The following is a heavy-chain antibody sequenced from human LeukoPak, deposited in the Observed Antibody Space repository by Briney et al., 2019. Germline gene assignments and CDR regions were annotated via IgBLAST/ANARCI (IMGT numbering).Heavy chain of an antibody. D-gene: IGHD4-17*01. V-gene: IGHV3-30*18. J-gene: IGHJ5*02. CDR3: AKDQVDGDYFPFDP. CDR2: ISYDGSNK. Sequence: GGSLRLSCAASGFTFSSYGMHWVRQAPGKGLEWVAVISYDGSNKYYADSVKGRFTISRDNSKNTLYLQMNSLRAEDTAVYYCAKDQVDGDYFPFDPWGQGTLVTVSS. CDR1: GFTFSSYG.